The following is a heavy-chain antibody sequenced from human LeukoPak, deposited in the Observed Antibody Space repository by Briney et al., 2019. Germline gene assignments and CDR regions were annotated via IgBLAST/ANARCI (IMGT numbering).Heavy chain of an antibody. CDR1: GGSISSSSYY. V-gene: IGHV4-39*01. Sequence: SETLSLTCTVSGGSISSSSYYWGWIRQPPGKGLEWIGSIYYSGSTYYNPSLKSRVTISVDTSKNQFSLKLSSVTAADTAVYYCARHVGYCSSTSCYLDAFDIWGRGTMVTVSS. J-gene: IGHJ3*02. CDR3: ARHVGYCSSTSCYLDAFDI. D-gene: IGHD2-2*01. CDR2: IYYSGST.